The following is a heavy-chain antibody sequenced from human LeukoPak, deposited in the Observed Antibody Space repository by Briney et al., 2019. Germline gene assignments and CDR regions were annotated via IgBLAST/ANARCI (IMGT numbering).Heavy chain of an antibody. D-gene: IGHD2-2*01. V-gene: IGHV4-34*01. J-gene: IGHJ5*02. CDR2: INHSGST. Sequence: SETLSLTCAVYGGSFSGYYWSWIRQPPGKGLEWIGEINHSGSTNYNPSLKSRVTISVDTSKNQFSLKLSSVTAADTAVYYCARATIQTTAAAAPDPWGQGTLVTVSS. CDR3: ARATIQTTAAAAPDP. CDR1: GGSFSGYY.